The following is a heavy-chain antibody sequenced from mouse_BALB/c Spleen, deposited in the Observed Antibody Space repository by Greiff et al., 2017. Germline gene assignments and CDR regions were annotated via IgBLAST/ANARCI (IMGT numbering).Heavy chain of an antibody. V-gene: IGHV1-69*02. CDR3: TRSGTGRDWFAY. D-gene: IGHD4-1*01. J-gene: IGHJ3*01. CDR1: GYTFTSYW. Sequence: VQLQQPGAELVRPGASVKLSCKASGYTFTSYWINWVKQRPGQGLEWIGNIYPSDSYTNYNQKFKDKATLTVDKSSSTAYMQLSSPTSEDSAVYYCTRSGTGRDWFAYWGQGTLVTVSA. CDR2: IYPSDSYT.